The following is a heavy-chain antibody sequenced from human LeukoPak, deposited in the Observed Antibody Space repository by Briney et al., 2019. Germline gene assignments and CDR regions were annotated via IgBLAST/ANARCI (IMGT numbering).Heavy chain of an antibody. CDR2: ISSSSSTI. V-gene: IGHV3-48*01. D-gene: IGHD6-19*01. J-gene: IGHJ4*02. CDR3: ARSESGCAVAVSTFDY. Sequence: GGSLRLSCAASGFTFSSYSMNWVRQAPGKGLEGVSYISSSSSTIYYADSVKGRFTISIDNAKNSLYLQMNSLRAEDTAVYYCARSESGCAVAVSTFDYWGRGTLVTVSS. CDR1: GFTFSSYS.